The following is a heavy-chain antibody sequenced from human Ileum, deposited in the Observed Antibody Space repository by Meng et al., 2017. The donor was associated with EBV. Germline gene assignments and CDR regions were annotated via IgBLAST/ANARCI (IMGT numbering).Heavy chain of an antibody. CDR1: GGPASCDSYH. D-gene: IGHD3/OR15-3a*01. CDR2: TYGSDS. CDR3: AYNRFGRGGVGS. Sequence: LVKPLDTLSIRYFLTGGPASCDSYHWSRTRKSAGRGLEWIGHTYGSDSKYSPSSQSRVTKSIDTAKTQLFLKLTSVTAADTARYYCAYNRFGRGGVGSWGQGTLVTVSS. J-gene: IGHJ4*02. V-gene: IGHV4-61*10.